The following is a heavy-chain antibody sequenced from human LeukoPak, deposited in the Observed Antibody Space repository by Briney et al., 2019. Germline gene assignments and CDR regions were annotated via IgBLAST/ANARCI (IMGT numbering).Heavy chain of an antibody. Sequence: PGGSLRLSCAASGFIFSSYAVHWVRQAPGKGLEWVAITWYDGSKKYYADSVKGRFTISRDNSKNTLYLQMNSLRAEDTAMYYCAKDGDCSSSSCLDYWGQGTLVIVSS. CDR1: GFIFSSYA. J-gene: IGHJ4*02. CDR2: TWYDGSKK. V-gene: IGHV3-33*06. D-gene: IGHD2-2*01. CDR3: AKDGDCSSSSCLDY.